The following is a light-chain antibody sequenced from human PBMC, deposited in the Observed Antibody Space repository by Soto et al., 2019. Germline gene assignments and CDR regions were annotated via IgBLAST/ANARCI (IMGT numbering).Light chain of an antibody. Sequence: DIQVTMSPATLSAHEEDRVTISCRASQSVSIWLAWYQQKPGRAPKLLIYKSSILESGVPSRFSGSGSGTEFTLTISSLQPDDFATYYCKLLTSPPCPFAEGTKLDIK. CDR3: KLLTSPPCP. J-gene: IGKJ1*01. CDR1: QSVSIW. V-gene: IGKV1-5*03. CDR2: KSS.